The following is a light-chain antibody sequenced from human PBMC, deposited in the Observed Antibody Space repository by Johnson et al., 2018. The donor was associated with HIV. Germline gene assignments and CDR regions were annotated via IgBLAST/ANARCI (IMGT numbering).Light chain of an antibody. CDR1: SSNIGNNY. CDR2: DNH. CDR3: GTWDSSLSKV. V-gene: IGLV1-51*01. J-gene: IGLJ1*01. Sequence: QSVLTQPPSVSAAPGQKVTISCSGSSSNIGNNYVSWYQQVPGTAPKLLIYDNHKRPSGIPDRFSGSKSGTSATLGITGLQTGDEADYYCGTWDSSLSKVFGTGTKVTVL.